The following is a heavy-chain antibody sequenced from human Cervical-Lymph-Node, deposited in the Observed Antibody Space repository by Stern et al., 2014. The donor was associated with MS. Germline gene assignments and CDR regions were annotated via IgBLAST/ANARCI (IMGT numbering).Heavy chain of an antibody. V-gene: IGHV1-46*04. J-gene: IGHJ4*02. CDR3: ARDEGADY. Sequence: VQLVESGAEMKKPGASVKVSCMESGYSFTSYFIIWVRQAPGQGLEWMGISILSAGNTIYAHKLQGRFGMSIDTSTGTVYLELSSLRSEDTAVYYCARDEGADYWGQGTLVTVSS. CDR1: GYSFTSYF. CDR2: SILSAGNT.